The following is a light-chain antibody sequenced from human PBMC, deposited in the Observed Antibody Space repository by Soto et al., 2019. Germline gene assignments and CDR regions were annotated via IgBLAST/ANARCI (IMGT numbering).Light chain of an antibody. Sequence: EIVLTQSPGTLSLSPGERATLSCRASQSVSSSYLAWYQQKPGQAPRLLIYGASSRATGIPDRFSGSGSETDFTLTISRLEPEDFAVYYCQQYGSSQWTFGQGTKVDI. CDR2: GAS. J-gene: IGKJ1*01. CDR3: QQYGSSQWT. V-gene: IGKV3-20*01. CDR1: QSVSSSY.